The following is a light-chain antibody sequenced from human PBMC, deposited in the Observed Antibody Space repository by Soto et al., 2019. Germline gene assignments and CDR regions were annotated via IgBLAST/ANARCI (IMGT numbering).Light chain of an antibody. CDR3: QHFNGWPLL. Sequence: EIVMTQSPAMLSVSPGERATLSCRASQNVNNRLAWYQQKAGQPPRLLIYGASTRATGIPARFSGSGSGTEFTLTISSVQFVDFSVYYCQHFNGWPLLFGQGTKVEIK. CDR2: GAS. J-gene: IGKJ1*01. V-gene: IGKV3-15*01. CDR1: QNVNNR.